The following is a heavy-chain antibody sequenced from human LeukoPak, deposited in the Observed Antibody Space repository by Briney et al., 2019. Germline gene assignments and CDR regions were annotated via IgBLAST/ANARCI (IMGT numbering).Heavy chain of an antibody. J-gene: IGHJ5*02. Sequence: SETLSLTCTVSGGSISSGGYYWSWIRQPPGKGLEWIGYIYHSGCTYYNPSLKSRVTISVDRSKNQFSLKLSSVTAADTAVYYCARKYNWFDPWGQGTLVTVSS. V-gene: IGHV4-30-2*01. CDR3: ARKYNWFDP. CDR2: IYHSGCT. CDR1: GGSISSGGYY.